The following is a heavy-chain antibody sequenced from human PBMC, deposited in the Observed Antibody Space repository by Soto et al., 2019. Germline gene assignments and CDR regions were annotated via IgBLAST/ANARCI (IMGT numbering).Heavy chain of an antibody. CDR1: GYKFTTFW. Sequence: GESLKISCKASGYKFTTFWLNWVRQTPGKGLEWLGRIDPTDSFTNYSPPFEGHVTISVDRSISTAYLQWNSLQASDTAIYYCARPASGGSRDAFDVWGQGTKVTVSS. J-gene: IGHJ3*01. CDR2: IDPTDSFT. CDR3: ARPASGGSRDAFDV. D-gene: IGHD2-15*01. V-gene: IGHV5-10-1*01.